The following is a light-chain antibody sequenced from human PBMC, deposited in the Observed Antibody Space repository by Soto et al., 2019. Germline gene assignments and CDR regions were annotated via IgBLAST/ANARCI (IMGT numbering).Light chain of an antibody. J-gene: IGKJ4*01. CDR3: QQYYSTPLT. CDR1: QSVLYSSNNKNY. CDR2: WAS. Sequence: DIVMTQSPDSLAVSLGERATINCKSSQSVLYSSNNKNYLAWYQQKPGQPPKLLIYWASTRESGVPDRFSGSGAGTDFTSTISSLQAEDGAVYYCQQYYSTPLTFGGGTKVEIK. V-gene: IGKV4-1*01.